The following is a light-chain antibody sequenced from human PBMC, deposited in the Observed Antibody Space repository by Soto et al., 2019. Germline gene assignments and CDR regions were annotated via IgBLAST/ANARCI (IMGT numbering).Light chain of an antibody. CDR3: NSYTRSSTSV. V-gene: IGLV2-14*03. CDR1: GSDIGSYNY. Sequence: QSVLTQPASVSGSPGQSITISCTGTGSDIGSYNYVSWYQHHPGKVPKFIIYDVTNRPSGVSDRFSGSKSGNTASLTISGLQAEDVADYYCNSYTRSSTSVFGTGTKVTVL. CDR2: DVT. J-gene: IGLJ1*01.